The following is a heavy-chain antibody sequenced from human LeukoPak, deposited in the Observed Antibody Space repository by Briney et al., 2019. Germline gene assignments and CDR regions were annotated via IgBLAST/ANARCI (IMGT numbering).Heavy chain of an antibody. Sequence: PGGSLRLSCAASGFTFSSYSMSWVRQAPGKRPEWVSAIGTNGDSTPYADSVKGRLTISRDNSKSTLYLEMNSLRAEDTAVYYCAKDSDDVVVAATTSVTDYWGQGTLVTVSS. D-gene: IGHD2-15*01. CDR3: AKDSDDVVVAATTSVTDY. V-gene: IGHV3-23*01. J-gene: IGHJ4*02. CDR1: GFTFSSYS. CDR2: IGTNGDST.